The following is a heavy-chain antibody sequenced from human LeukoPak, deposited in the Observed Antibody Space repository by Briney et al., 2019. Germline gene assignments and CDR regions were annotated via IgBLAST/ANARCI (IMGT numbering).Heavy chain of an antibody. Sequence: SETLSLTCTVSGGSISSGSYYWSWIRQPPGKGLEWIGYIYYSGSTNYKPSLKSRVTISVDTSKNQFSLKLSSVTAADTAVYYCARGGYYGSGNDFRFDPWGQGTPVTVSS. V-gene: IGHV4-61*01. CDR3: ARGGYYGSGNDFRFDP. CDR1: GGSISSGSYY. CDR2: IYYSGST. J-gene: IGHJ5*02. D-gene: IGHD3-10*01.